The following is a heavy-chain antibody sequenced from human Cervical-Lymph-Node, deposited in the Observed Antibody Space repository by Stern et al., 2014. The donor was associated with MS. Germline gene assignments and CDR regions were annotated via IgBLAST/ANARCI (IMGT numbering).Heavy chain of an antibody. V-gene: IGHV1-69*01. J-gene: IGHJ6*02. Sequence: VQLVQSGAEVKKPGSSVKISCKASGGTFSVYAINWLRQAPGQVLEWMGGIIPVLGTAHYAQTFQGRVTITADESTRTTAMQLSSLRSNDTAVYYCARDGRHSYTYALDVWGQGTTVTVSS. CDR1: GGTFSVYA. CDR2: IIPVLGTA. D-gene: IGHD2-2*02. CDR3: ARDGRHSYTYALDV.